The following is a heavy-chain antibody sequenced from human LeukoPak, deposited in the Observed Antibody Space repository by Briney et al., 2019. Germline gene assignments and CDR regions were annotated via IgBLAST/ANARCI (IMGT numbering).Heavy chain of an antibody. Sequence: GGSLRLSCAASGFTFSSYEMNWVRQAPGKGLEWLAVLSYDGSNKYYADSVKGRFAVSRDNSNNTLYLQMNSLRAEDTATYYCARDAGAATYYYFYYMDLWGKGTTVTVSS. CDR1: GFTFSSYE. CDR3: ARDAGAATYYYFYYMDL. J-gene: IGHJ6*03. V-gene: IGHV3-30*09. D-gene: IGHD6-13*01. CDR2: LSYDGSNK.